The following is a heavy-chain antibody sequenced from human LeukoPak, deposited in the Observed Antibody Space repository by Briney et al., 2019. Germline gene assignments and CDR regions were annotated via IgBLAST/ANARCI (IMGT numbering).Heavy chain of an antibody. CDR1: GVSFSGYY. CDR3: ARGLAAADH. V-gene: IGHV4-34*01. J-gene: IGHJ4*02. D-gene: IGHD6-13*01. CDR2: INHSGST. Sequence: PSETLSLTCAVYGVSFSGYYWSWIRQPPGKGLEWIGEINHSGSTNYNPSLKSRVTISVDTSKNQFSLKLSSVTAADTAVYYCARGLAAADHWGQGTLVTVSS.